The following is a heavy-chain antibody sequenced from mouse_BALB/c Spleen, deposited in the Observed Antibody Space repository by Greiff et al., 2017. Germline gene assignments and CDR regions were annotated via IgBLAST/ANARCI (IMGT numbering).Heavy chain of an antibody. D-gene: IGHD2-10*01. CDR2: FYPGSGII. Sequence: VKVVESGAGLVKPGASVKLSCKASGYTFTEYIIHWVKQRSGQGLEWIGWFYPGSGIIKYNEKFKDKATLTADKSSSTVYMELSRLTSEDSAVYFCARHEDPLLPWFAYWGQGTLVTVSA. CDR3: ARHEDPLLPWFAY. CDR1: GYTFTEYI. V-gene: IGHV1-62-2*01. J-gene: IGHJ3*01.